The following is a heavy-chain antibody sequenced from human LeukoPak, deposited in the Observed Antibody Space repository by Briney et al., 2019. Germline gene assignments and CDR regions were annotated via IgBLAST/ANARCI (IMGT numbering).Heavy chain of an antibody. CDR1: GFTFSNYG. CDR3: ARGYTSGDFDY. V-gene: IGHV3-33*01. CDR2: IWYDGSNK. J-gene: IGHJ4*02. Sequence: GGSLRLSCAASGFTFSNYGMHWVRQAPGKGLEWVAVIWYDGSNKYYADSVKGRFTISRDNSKNTLYLQMNSLRAEDTAVYFCARGYTSGDFDYWGQGTLVIVSS. D-gene: IGHD6-19*01.